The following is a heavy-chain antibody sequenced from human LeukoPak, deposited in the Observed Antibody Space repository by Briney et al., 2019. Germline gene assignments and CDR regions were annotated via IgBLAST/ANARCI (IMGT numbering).Heavy chain of an antibody. V-gene: IGHV1-18*01. Sequence: ASVKVSCKASGYTFTSYGISWVRQAPGQGLEWMGWISAYNGNTNYAQKLQGRVTMTTDTSTSTAYMELRSLRSDDTAVYYCAREEEEYCSSTSCYTRGYYFDYWGQGTLVTVSS. CDR3: AREEEEYCSSTSCYTRGYYFDY. CDR2: ISAYNGNT. CDR1: GYTFTSYG. J-gene: IGHJ4*02. D-gene: IGHD2-2*02.